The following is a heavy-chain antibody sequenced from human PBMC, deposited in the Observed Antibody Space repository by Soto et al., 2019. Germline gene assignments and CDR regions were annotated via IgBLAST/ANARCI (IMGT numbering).Heavy chain of an antibody. J-gene: IGHJ4*02. CDR3: AARPSYCGGDCYPFYY. D-gene: IGHD2-21*02. CDR1: RYTFTSFY. Sequence: ASVKVSCKASRYTFTSFYIHWVRQAPGQGLEWMGILNPSDGNTTYAQKFQDRVTMTRDTTTSTVYMDLGSLRSEDTAVYYCAARPSYCGGDCYPFYYWGQGTLVTVSS. V-gene: IGHV1-46*01. CDR2: LNPSDGNT.